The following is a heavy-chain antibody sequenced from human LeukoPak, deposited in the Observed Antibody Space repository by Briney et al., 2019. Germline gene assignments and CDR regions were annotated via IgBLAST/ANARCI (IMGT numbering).Heavy chain of an antibody. J-gene: IGHJ4*02. CDR2: ISGSGGST. CDR1: GFTFSSYA. CDR3: AKDPVGQVRGVISGTFDY. V-gene: IGHV3-23*01. D-gene: IGHD3-10*01. Sequence: PGGSLRLSCAASGFTFSSYAMSWVRQAPGKGLEWVSAISGSGGSTYYADSVKGRFTVSRDNSKNTLYLQMNSLRAEDPAVYYCAKDPVGQVRGVISGTFDYWGQGTLVTVSS.